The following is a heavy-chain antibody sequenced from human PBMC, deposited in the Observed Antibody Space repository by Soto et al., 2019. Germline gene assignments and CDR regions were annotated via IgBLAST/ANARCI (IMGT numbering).Heavy chain of an antibody. CDR3: ARFQYTVVTPFDL. V-gene: IGHV4-59*01. CDR2: IRYSGKT. Sequence: QVQLQESGPGLVEPSETLSLTCTVSGGSLTNYFWTWIRQSPGKGLEWIAYIRYSGKTDYNPSLKSRVTISLDTPENQFSLKLTSVTAADTAMYYCARFQYTVVTPFDLWGQGTMVIVSS. D-gene: IGHD2-21*02. CDR1: GGSLTNYF. J-gene: IGHJ3*01.